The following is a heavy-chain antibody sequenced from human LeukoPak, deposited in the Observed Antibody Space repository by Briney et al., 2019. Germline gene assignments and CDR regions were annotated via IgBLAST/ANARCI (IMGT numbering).Heavy chain of an antibody. CDR3: ADVAAGDY. J-gene: IGHJ4*02. CDR1: GFTFSSYG. D-gene: IGHD6-13*01. V-gene: IGHV3-30*03. CDR2: ISYDGSNK. Sequence: GETLRLSCAASGFTFSSYGMHWVRQAPGKGLEWVAVISYDGSNKYYADSVKGRFTISRDNSKNTLYLQMNSLRAEDTAVYYCADVAAGDYWGQGTLVTVSS.